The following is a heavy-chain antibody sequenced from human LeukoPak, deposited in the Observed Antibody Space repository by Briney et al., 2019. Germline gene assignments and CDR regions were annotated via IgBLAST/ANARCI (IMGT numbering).Heavy chain of an antibody. Sequence: SETLSLTCTVSGGSISSYYWSWIRQPPGKGLEWIGYIYYSGSTNYNPSLKSRVTISVDTSKNQFSLKLSSVTAADTAVYYCARGYTYYDFWSGYYGWFDPWGQGTLVTVSS. CDR1: GGSISSYY. CDR3: ARGYTYYDFWSGYYGWFDP. V-gene: IGHV4-59*01. D-gene: IGHD3-3*01. CDR2: IYYSGST. J-gene: IGHJ5*02.